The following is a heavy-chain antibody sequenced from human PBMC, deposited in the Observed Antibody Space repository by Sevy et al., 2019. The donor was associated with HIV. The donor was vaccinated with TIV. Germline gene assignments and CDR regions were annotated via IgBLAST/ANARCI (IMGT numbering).Heavy chain of an antibody. D-gene: IGHD3-22*01. J-gene: IGHJ4*02. CDR2: ITGDSSYM. V-gene: IGHV3-21*01. CDR1: VFTFSSYN. Sequence: GGPLRLSCAASVFTFSSYNMNWVRQAPGKGLEWISSITGDSSYMYDADSVKGRFTISRDNAKNSLYLHMNGLRAEDTAVYYCARDRPTLNYHASSGYNYYFDSWGQGTLVTVSS. CDR3: ARDRPTLNYHASSGYNYYFDS.